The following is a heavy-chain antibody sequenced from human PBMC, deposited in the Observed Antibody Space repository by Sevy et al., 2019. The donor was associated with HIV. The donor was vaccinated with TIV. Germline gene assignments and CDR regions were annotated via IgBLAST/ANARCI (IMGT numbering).Heavy chain of an antibody. CDR3: ARCYCSSTSCYGPYYYYGMDV. Sequence: GGSLRLSCAASGFTFSSYAMHWVRQAPGKGLEWVAVISYDGSNKYYADSVKGRFTISRDNSKNTLYLQMNSLRAEDTAVYYCARCYCSSTSCYGPYYYYGMDVWGQRTTVTVSS. V-gene: IGHV3-30-3*01. CDR2: ISYDGSNK. D-gene: IGHD2-2*01. J-gene: IGHJ6*02. CDR1: GFTFSSYA.